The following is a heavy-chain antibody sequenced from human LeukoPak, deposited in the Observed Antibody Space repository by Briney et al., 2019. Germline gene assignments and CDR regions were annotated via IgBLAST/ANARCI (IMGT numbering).Heavy chain of an antibody. J-gene: IGHJ4*02. D-gene: IGHD4-17*01. CDR1: GFTFSSYG. CDR3: ARDMTTVTTGDY. CDR2: IRYDGSNK. Sequence: GGSLRLSCAASGFTFSSYGTHWVRQAPGKGLEWVAFIRYDGSNKYYADSVKGRFTISRDNSKNTLYLQMNSLRAEDTAVYYCARDMTTVTTGDYWGQGTLVTVSS. V-gene: IGHV3-30*02.